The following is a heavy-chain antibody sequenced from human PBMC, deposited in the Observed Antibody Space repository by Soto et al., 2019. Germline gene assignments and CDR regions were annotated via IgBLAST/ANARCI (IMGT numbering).Heavy chain of an antibody. J-gene: IGHJ3*02. CDR1: GGSISSYY. CDR2: IYYSGST. CDR3: AASVGPDDAFDI. V-gene: IGHV4-59*01. D-gene: IGHD1-26*01. Sequence: QVQLQESGPGLVKPSETLSLTCTVSGGSISSYYWSWIRQPPGKGLEWIGYIYYSGSTNYNPSLRSRVTIAVDTSKNQFSLKLSSVTAADTAVYYCAASVGPDDAFDIWGQGTMVTVSS.